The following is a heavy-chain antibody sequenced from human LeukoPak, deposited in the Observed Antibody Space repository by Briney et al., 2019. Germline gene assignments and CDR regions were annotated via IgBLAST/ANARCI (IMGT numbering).Heavy chain of an antibody. V-gene: IGHV1-69*13. CDR2: IIPIFGTA. D-gene: IGHD5-18*01. Sequence: SVKVSCKASGYSFTNYAISWVRQAPGQGLEWMGGIIPIFGTANYAQKFQGRVTITADESTSTAYMELSSLRSEDTAVYYCARDVNTAMVWSFDYWGQGTLVTVSS. J-gene: IGHJ4*02. CDR1: GYSFTNYA. CDR3: ARDVNTAMVWSFDY.